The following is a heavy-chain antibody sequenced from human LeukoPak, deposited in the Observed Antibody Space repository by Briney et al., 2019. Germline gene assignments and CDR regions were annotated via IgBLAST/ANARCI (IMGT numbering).Heavy chain of an antibody. CDR2: ISSSGSTI. D-gene: IGHD6-19*01. V-gene: IGHV3-48*03. CDR1: GFTFSSYE. Sequence: GGSLRLSCAASGFTFSSYEMNWVRQAPGKGLEWVSYISSSGSTIYYADSVKGRFTISRDNAKNSLYLQMNSLRAEDTAVYYCARVSVAWDLDYWGQGTLVTVSS. CDR3: ARVSVAWDLDY. J-gene: IGHJ4*02.